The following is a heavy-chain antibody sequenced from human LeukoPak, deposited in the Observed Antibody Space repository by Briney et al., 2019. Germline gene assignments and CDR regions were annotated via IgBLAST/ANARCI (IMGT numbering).Heavy chain of an antibody. V-gene: IGHV4-59*01. D-gene: IGHD5-18*01. Sequence: SETLSLTCAVSGGSISSYYWSWIRQPPGKGLEWIGFFYYSGSTNYNLSLKSRVTISVDTSKNHFSLKLSSVTAADTAVYYCARGPGGYSYGYYFDYWGQGTLVTVSS. J-gene: IGHJ4*02. CDR3: ARGPGGYSYGYYFDY. CDR1: GGSISSYY. CDR2: FYYSGST.